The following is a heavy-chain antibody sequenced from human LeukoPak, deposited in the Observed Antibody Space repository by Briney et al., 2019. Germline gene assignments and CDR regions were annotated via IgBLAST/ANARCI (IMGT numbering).Heavy chain of an antibody. CDR3: ARDPRQLPHVHYYYYMDV. J-gene: IGHJ6*03. D-gene: IGHD2-2*01. CDR1: GGTFSSYA. V-gene: IGHV1-69*01. CDR2: IIPIFGTA. Sequence: GASVKVSCKASGGTFSSYAISWVRQAPGQGLEWMGGIIPIFGTANYAQKFQGRVTITADESTGTAYMELSSLRSEDTAVYYCARDPRQLPHVHYYYYMDVWGKETTVTVSS.